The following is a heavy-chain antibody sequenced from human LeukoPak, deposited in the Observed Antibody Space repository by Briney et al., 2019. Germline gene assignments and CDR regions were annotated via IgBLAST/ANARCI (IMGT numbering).Heavy chain of an antibody. CDR2: IKQDGSEK. CDR1: GFTFSRYG. V-gene: IGHV3-7*01. Sequence: GGSLRLSCAASGFTFSRYGMSWVRQAPGKGLEWLANIKQDGSEKYYVESVKGRFTIFRDNAKNSLYLQMNSLRAEDTAVYYCARKNGLHYWGQGTLVTVSS. J-gene: IGHJ4*02. D-gene: IGHD3/OR15-3a*01. CDR3: ARKNGLHY.